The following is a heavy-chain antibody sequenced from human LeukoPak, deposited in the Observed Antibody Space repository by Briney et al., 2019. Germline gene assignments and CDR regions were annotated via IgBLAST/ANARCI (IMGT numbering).Heavy chain of an antibody. CDR1: GYTFTTYG. CDR2: ISVYNGNT. CDR3: AVSQVVTLLFPQGSQDLDAFDI. J-gene: IGHJ3*02. V-gene: IGHV1-18*01. Sequence: ASVKVSCKASGYTFTTYGISWVRQAPGQGLEWVGWISVYNGNTYYAQRLQGRVTMTIDTSTSTAYMELRSLRSDDTAVYYCAVSQVVTLLFPQGSQDLDAFDIWGQGTMVTVSS. D-gene: IGHD4-23*01.